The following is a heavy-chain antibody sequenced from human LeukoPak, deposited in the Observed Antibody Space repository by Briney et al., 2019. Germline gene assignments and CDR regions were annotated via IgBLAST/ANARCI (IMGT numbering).Heavy chain of an antibody. V-gene: IGHV4-39*01. CDR1: GGSISSSSYY. J-gene: IGHJ6*03. CDR2: IYYSGST. Sequence: SETLYLTCTVSGGSISSSSYYWGWIRQPPGKGLEWIGSIYYSGSTYYNPSLKSRVTISVDTSKNQFSLKLSSVTAADTAVYYCARQFGSGYWYYYYMDVWGKGTTVTVSS. D-gene: IGHD3-3*01. CDR3: ARQFGSGYWYYYYMDV.